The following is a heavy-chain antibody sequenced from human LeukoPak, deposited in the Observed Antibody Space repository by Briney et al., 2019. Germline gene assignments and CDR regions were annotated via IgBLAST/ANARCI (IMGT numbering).Heavy chain of an antibody. CDR1: GGSMSHYC. D-gene: IGHD3-16*01. V-gene: IGHV4-4*07. CDR2: IHTSGTT. J-gene: IGHJ5*02. CDR3: ARGDYYDGGGRNWFDP. Sequence: SETLSLTCSVSGGSMSHYCWSFIRQPAGKGLEWIGRIHTSGTTYFNPSLKSRVTMSVDTSKNQFSLRLASMTAADTAVYFCARGDYYDGGGRNWFDPWGQGTLVSVSS.